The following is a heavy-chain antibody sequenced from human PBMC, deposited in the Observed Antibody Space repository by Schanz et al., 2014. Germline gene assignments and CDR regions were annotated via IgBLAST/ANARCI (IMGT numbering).Heavy chain of an antibody. CDR3: ARGASRDYFAMDV. J-gene: IGHJ6*02. V-gene: IGHV3-74*02. Sequence: VQLVESGGGVVQPGRSLRLSCAASGSTFSAYWMHWVRQVPGKGLVWIARINTDETTTKYADSVRGRFTISRENGKNSLYLQMNSLRAGDTAVYYCARGASRDYFAMDVWGQGTTVTVSS. CDR1: GSTFSAYW. CDR2: INTDETTT.